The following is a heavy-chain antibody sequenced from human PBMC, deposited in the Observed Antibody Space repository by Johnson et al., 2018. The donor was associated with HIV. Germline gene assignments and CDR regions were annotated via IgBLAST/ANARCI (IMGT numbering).Heavy chain of an antibody. Sequence: VQLVESGVGVVQPGRSLRLSCAASGFNFDDYAMHWVRQAPGKGLEWVSVISWNSGSLGYADSVLGRFTVSRDNARNSLYLQMNSLKPEDTALYYCAKDTGSGSYYKYDAFDFWGQGTMVTVSS. D-gene: IGHD1-26*01. V-gene: IGHV3-9*01. J-gene: IGHJ3*01. CDR1: GFNFDDYA. CDR2: ISWNSGSL. CDR3: AKDTGSGSYYKYDAFDF.